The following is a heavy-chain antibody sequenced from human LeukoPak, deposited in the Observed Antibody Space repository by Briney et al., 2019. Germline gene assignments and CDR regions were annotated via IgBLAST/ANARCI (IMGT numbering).Heavy chain of an antibody. J-gene: IGHJ4*02. Sequence: ASVKVSCKASGYTSTDYSMHWVRQAPGQGLEWMGWINPNSGGTDYAQKFQGRVTMTRVTSISTAYLEVTRLTSDDTAVYFCVGDMIAAAGAGGWGQGTLVTVSS. V-gene: IGHV1-2*02. D-gene: IGHD6-13*01. CDR1: GYTSTDYS. CDR2: INPNSGGT. CDR3: VGDMIAAAGAGG.